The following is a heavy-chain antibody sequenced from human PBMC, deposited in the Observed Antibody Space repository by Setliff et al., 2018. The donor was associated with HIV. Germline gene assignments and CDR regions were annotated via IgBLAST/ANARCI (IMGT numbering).Heavy chain of an antibody. CDR1: GGSISSNKW. V-gene: IGHV4-4*02. J-gene: IGHJ2*01. CDR3: ARGARSYFDL. CDR2: IYYSGST. Sequence: PSETLSLTCAVSGGSISSNKWWSWVRQPPGKGLEWIGYIYYSGSTNYNPSLKSRVTILVDTSKNQFSLKLTSVTPADTAVYYCARGARSYFDLWGRGTLVTVSS.